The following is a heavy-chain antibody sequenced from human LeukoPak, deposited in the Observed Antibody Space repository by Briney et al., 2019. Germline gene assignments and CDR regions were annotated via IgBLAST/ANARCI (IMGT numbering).Heavy chain of an antibody. CDR3: ASQSSAWYASP. Sequence: SETLSLTCSVSGGSIRTTTYYWGWIRRPPGKGLEWVGSIYYSGIIYYNPSLRSRITISIDTSKNQFSLKLSSVTAADTAVYYCASQSSAWYASPWGQGTLVTVSS. J-gene: IGHJ5*02. CDR1: GGSIRTTTYY. CDR2: IYYSGII. V-gene: IGHV4-39*01. D-gene: IGHD6-19*01.